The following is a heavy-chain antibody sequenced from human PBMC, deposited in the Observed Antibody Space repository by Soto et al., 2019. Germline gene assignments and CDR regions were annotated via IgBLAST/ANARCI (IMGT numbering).Heavy chain of an antibody. V-gene: IGHV4-30-2*01. CDR3: ARDSSTSLYNWFDP. Sequence: SETLSLTCAVSGGSISSGGYSWSWIRQPPGKGLEWIGYIYHSGSTYYNPSLKSRVTISVDRSKDQFSLELSSVTAADTAVYYCARDSSTSLYNWFDPWGQGTLVTVSS. J-gene: IGHJ5*02. D-gene: IGHD2-2*01. CDR2: IYHSGST. CDR1: GGSISSGGYS.